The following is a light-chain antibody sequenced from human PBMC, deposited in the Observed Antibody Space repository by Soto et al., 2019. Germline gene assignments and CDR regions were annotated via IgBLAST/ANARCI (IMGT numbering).Light chain of an antibody. CDR2: ANT. J-gene: IGLJ1*01. CDR3: QSYDSSLSGYV. Sequence: QSVLTQPPSVSGAPGQRVTISCTGSSSNIGPTYDVHWYQQLPGTAPKLLIYANTNRPSGVPDRFSGSKSGTSASLAITGLQAEDEAEYFCQSYDSSLSGYVFGTGTKLTVL. V-gene: IGLV1-40*01. CDR1: SSNIGPTYD.